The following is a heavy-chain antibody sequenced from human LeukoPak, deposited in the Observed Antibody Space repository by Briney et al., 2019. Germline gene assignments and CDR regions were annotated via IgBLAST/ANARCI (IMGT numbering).Heavy chain of an antibody. CDR2: INSDGSST. CDR3: ARPSFNVLLLDY. D-gene: IGHD3-10*01. J-gene: IGHJ4*02. V-gene: IGHV3-74*01. Sequence: GGSLRLSCAASGFTFSSYWIHWVRQAPGKGLVWVSRINSDGSSTSYADSVKGRFTISRDNAKNTLYLQMNSLRAEDTAVYYCARPSFNVLLLDYWGQGTLVTVSS. CDR1: GFTFSSYW.